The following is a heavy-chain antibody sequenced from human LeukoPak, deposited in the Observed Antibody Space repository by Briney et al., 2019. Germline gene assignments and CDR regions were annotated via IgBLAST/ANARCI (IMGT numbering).Heavy chain of an antibody. CDR2: INSDGNST. D-gene: IGHD3-10*01. V-gene: IGHV3-74*01. Sequence: GGSLRLSCAASGFTFSCYWMLWLRQAPGKGLVWVSRINSDGNSTTYADSVKGRFTISRDNAKNTLYLQMNSLRAEDTAVYYCASVTFSTYGYYFHYWGQGTLVTVSS. CDR1: GFTFSCYW. J-gene: IGHJ4*02. CDR3: ASVTFSTYGYYFHY.